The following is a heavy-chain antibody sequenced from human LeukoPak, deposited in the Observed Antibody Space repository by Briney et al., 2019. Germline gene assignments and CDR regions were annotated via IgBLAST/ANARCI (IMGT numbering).Heavy chain of an antibody. J-gene: IGHJ4*02. CDR1: GFTFSSYA. Sequence: GGSLRLSCAASGFTFSSYAMSWVRQAPGKGLEWVSAISGSGGSTYYADSVKGRFTISRDNSKNTLYLQMNSLRAEDTAVYYCAKMGPMLYYCDSSGYYYPPYFDYWGQGTLVTVSS. D-gene: IGHD3-22*01. CDR3: AKMGPMLYYCDSSGYYYPPYFDY. V-gene: IGHV3-23*01. CDR2: ISGSGGST.